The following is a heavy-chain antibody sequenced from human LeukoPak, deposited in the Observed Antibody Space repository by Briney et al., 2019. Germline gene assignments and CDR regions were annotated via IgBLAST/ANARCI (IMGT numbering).Heavy chain of an antibody. D-gene: IGHD6-13*01. CDR3: ARQGGIAAAATNFDY. CDR2: IYYSGST. V-gene: IGHV4-59*08. J-gene: IGHJ4*02. Sequence: SETLSLTCTVSGGSISSYYWSWVRQPPGKGLEWIGYIYYSGSTNYNPSLKSRVTISVDTSKNQFSLKLTSVTAADTAVYYCARQGGIAAAATNFDYWGQGTLVTVSS. CDR1: GGSISSYY.